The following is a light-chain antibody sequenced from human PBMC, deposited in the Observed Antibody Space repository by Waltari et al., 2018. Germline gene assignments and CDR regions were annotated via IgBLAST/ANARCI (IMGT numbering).Light chain of an antibody. CDR3: SSYTSSLTLV. J-gene: IGLJ3*02. CDR2: DVT. CDR1: RRDVGGYNY. V-gene: IGLV2-14*03. Sequence: QSALTQPASVSGSPGQSITIPCTGTRRDVGGYNYVSWYQQHPGKAPKLMIYDVTNRPSGVSYRFSGSKSGNTASLTISGLQAEDEADYYCSSYTSSLTLVFGGGTKLTVL.